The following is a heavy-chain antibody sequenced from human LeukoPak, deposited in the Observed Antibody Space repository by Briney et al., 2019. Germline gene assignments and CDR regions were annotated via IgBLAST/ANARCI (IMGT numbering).Heavy chain of an antibody. CDR2: IYYSGSP. D-gene: IGHD5-12*01. Sequence: SETLSLTCTVSGGSISSGGYYWSWIRQHPGKGLEWIGYIYYSGSPYYNPSLESRVTISLDTSKNQSSLKMSSVTAADTAVYYCTREGGYSGYDYHYFDYWGQGTLVTVSS. CDR3: TREGGYSGYDYHYFDY. J-gene: IGHJ4*02. V-gene: IGHV4-31*03. CDR1: GGSISSGGYY.